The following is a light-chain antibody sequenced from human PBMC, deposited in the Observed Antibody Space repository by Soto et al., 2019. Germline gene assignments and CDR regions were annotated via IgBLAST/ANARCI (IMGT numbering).Light chain of an antibody. CDR1: SGSIASNF. V-gene: IGLV6-57*01. CDR3: QSYDSSNPWV. Sequence: NFMLTQPHSVSESPGKTVTISCTRSSGSIASNFVQWYQQRPSSSPTTVIYEDNQRPSGVPARFSGSIDRSSNSASLTISGLMTEDEADYYCQSYDSSNPWVFGGGTKLTVL. J-gene: IGLJ3*02. CDR2: EDN.